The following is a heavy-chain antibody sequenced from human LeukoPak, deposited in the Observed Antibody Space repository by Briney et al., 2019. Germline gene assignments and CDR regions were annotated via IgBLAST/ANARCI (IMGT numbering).Heavy chain of an antibody. CDR3: AKVIAYYFDY. CDR1: GFTFSTYA. CDR2: ISGSGGSA. Sequence: PGGSLRLSCAASGFTFSTYAMSWVRQAPGKGLEWVSTISGSGGSAYYVDSVKGRFTISRDNSKNTLYLQMNSLRAEDTAIYYCAKVIAYYFDYWGQGTLVTVSS. V-gene: IGHV3-23*01. D-gene: IGHD2/OR15-2a*01. J-gene: IGHJ4*02.